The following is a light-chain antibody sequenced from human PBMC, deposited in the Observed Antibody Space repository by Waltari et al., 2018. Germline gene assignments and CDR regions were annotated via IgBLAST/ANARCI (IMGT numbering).Light chain of an antibody. J-gene: IGLJ1*01. Sequence: QSALTQPASVSGSPGQSIPISCSGPDSAVGAYDFFSSYQQHPGKAPHLIIYEVSNRPSGISNRFSASKSGNTASLTISGLQAEDEADYYCSSYTTSSAPGVFGTGTRVTVL. CDR1: DSAVGAYDF. CDR3: SSYTTSSAPGV. CDR2: EVS. V-gene: IGLV2-14*01.